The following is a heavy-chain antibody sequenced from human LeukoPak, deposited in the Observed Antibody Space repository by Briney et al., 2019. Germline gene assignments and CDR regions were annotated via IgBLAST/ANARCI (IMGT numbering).Heavy chain of an antibody. D-gene: IGHD3-10*01. CDR3: ARDQLGVANY. CDR2: ISSSSSYI. CDR1: GFTFSSYS. J-gene: IGHJ4*02. V-gene: IGHV3-21*01. Sequence: PGGSLRLSCAASGFTFSSYSMYWVRQAPGKGLEWVSSISSSSSYIYYADSVKGRFTISRDNAKNSLYLQMNSLRAEDTAVYYCARDQLGVANYWGQRTLVTVSS.